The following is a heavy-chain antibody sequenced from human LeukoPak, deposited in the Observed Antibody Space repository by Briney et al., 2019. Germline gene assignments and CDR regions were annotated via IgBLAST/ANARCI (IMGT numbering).Heavy chain of an antibody. Sequence: GGSLRLSCEASGFTFSTYGMHWVRQAPGKGLEWVAVIWYDGSNKNYAGSVKGRFTISRDNSINTLYLQMNGLRAEDTAVYYCAKGTQFGSTHWFDPWGQGTRVTVSS. CDR3: AKGTQFGSTHWFDP. J-gene: IGHJ5*02. CDR1: GFTFSTYG. V-gene: IGHV3-33*06. D-gene: IGHD3-16*01. CDR2: IWYDGSNK.